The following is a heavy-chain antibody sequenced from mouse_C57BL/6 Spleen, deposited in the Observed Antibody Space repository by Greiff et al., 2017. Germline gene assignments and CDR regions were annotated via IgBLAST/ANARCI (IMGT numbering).Heavy chain of an antibody. CDR1: GYTFTSYW. Sequence: LVESGAELVKPGASVKLSCKASGYTFTSYWMQWVKQRPGQGLEWIGEIDPSDSYTNYNQKFKGKATLTVDTTTSTAYMQLSSLTSEDSAVYYCARKRGYFDYWGQGTTLTVSS. CDR3: ARKRGYFDY. V-gene: IGHV1-50*01. J-gene: IGHJ2*01. CDR2: IDPSDSYT.